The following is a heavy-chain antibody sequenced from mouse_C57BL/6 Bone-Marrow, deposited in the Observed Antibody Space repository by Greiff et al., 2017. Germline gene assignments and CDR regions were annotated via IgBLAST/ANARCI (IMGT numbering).Heavy chain of an antibody. Sequence: VHVKQSGAELVKPGASVKLSCKASGYPFTEYTIHWVKQRSGQGLEWIGWFYPGSGSIKYNEKFTSKATLTVDPSSRTAYMQLSSLTSEDSSVYDCARWGTTVVAHWYFDVWGTGTTVTVSS. D-gene: IGHD1-1*01. CDR3: ARWGTTVVAHWYFDV. CDR1: GYPFTEYT. V-gene: IGHV1-62-2*01. CDR2: FYPGSGSI. J-gene: IGHJ1*03.